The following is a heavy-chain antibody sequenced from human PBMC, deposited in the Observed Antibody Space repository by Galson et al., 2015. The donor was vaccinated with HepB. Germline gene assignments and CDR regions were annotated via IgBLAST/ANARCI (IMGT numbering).Heavy chain of an antibody. D-gene: IGHD6-13*01. CDR2: ISGSGGST. J-gene: IGHJ6*02. Sequence: SLRLSCAASGFTFSSYAISWVRQAPGKGLEWVSGISGSGGSTYYADSVKGRFTISRDNSKNTLYLQMNSLRAEDTAVYYCAKDGGGGYSSSNYYYYYGMDVWGQGTTVTVSS. V-gene: IGHV3-23*01. CDR1: GFTFSSYA. CDR3: AKDGGGGYSSSNYYYYYGMDV.